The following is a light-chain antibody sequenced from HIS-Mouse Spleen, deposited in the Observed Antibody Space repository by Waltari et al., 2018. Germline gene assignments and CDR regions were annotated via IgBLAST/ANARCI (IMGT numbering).Light chain of an antibody. CDR1: ALRKKN. J-gene: IGLJ3*02. CDR2: KDS. V-gene: IGLV3-16*01. CDR3: LSADSSGTYRV. Sequence: SYELTQPPSVSVSLGQMARITCPGEALRKKNAYLYQQKPGQFPVLVIYKDSERPSGIPERFSGSSSGTIVTLTISGVQAEDEADYYCLSADSSGTYRVFGGGTKLTVL.